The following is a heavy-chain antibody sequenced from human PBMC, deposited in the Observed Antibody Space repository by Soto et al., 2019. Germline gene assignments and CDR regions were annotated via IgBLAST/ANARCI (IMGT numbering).Heavy chain of an antibody. D-gene: IGHD3-10*01. Sequence: PGGSLRLSCAVSGFTFSSYGMHWVRQAPGKGLEWVAVIWYDGSNKYYADSVKGRFTISRDNSKNTLYLQMNSLRAEDTAVYYCARDLSITMVRGVIGVYYFDYWGQGTLVTVSS. CDR2: IWYDGSNK. CDR1: GFTFSSYG. V-gene: IGHV3-33*01. J-gene: IGHJ4*02. CDR3: ARDLSITMVRGVIGVYYFDY.